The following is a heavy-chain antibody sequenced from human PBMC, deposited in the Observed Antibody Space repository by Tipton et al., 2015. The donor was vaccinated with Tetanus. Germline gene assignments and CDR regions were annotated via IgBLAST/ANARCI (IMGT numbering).Heavy chain of an antibody. CDR3: ARFFVSGWPIDY. D-gene: IGHD6-19*01. CDR1: GYNFTTYR. V-gene: IGHV5-51*01. Sequence: QLVQSGAEVKKPGESLKISCEGSGYNFTTYRIGWVRQMLGKGLEWMGFIYPGDSDTRYSPSFQGQVTISADKSITSAYMEWSSLKASDPAMYYCARFFVSGWPIDYWGQGTLVTVSS. J-gene: IGHJ4*02. CDR2: IYPGDSDT.